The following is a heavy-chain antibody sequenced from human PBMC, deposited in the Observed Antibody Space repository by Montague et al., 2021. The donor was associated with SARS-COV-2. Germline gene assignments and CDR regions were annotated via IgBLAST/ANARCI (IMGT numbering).Heavy chain of an antibody. V-gene: IGHV3-23*01. J-gene: IGHJ4*02. CDR1: GFRFSGYA. Sequence: YLRLSCAASGFRFSGYAMSWVRQAPGKGLEWVSAIGASGNDTYYADSVRGRFTSYRDNSKNVLYLQLNSLRVEGTAVYYCAKRVVVTSYRYFDYWGQGTLVTVSS. CDR2: IGASGNDT. D-gene: IGHD2-21*02. CDR3: AKRVVVTSYRYFDY.